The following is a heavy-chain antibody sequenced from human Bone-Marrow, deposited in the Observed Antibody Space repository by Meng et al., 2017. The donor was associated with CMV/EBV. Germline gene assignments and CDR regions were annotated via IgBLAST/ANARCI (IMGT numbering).Heavy chain of an antibody. CDR3: ARDQKARGMATIRRANAFDI. D-gene: IGHD5-24*01. J-gene: IGHJ3*02. CDR1: RHTLTGYY. V-gene: IGHV1-8*02. CDR2: MNPNSGNA. Sequence: ASVKVSCKAPRHTLTGYYIHWVRQAPGQGLEWMGWMNPNSGNAGYAQKFQGRVTMTWNTSISTAYMELSSLRSGDTAVYYCARDQKARGMATIRRANAFDIWGQWKMVNV.